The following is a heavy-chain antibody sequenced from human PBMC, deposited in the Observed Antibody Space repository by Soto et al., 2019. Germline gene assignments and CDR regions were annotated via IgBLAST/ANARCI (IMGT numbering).Heavy chain of an antibody. CDR1: GGSISSGGYY. Sequence: SETLSLTCTVSGGSISSGGYYWSWIRQHPGKGLEWIGYIYYSGSTYYNPSLKSRVTISVDTSKNQFSLKLSSVTAADTAVYYCARGFQIGSTYEKGGWFDPWGQGTLVTVSS. V-gene: IGHV4-31*03. D-gene: IGHD2-2*01. CDR2: IYYSGST. J-gene: IGHJ5*02. CDR3: ARGFQIGSTYEKGGWFDP.